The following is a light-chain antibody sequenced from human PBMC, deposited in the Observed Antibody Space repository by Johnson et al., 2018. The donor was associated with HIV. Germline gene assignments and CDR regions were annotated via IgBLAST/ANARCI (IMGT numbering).Light chain of an antibody. Sequence: VLTQPPSVSVSLGQMARITCSGGAFPKKYAYWSQQKQGQVTVLELYKDGERPPALPDRFPVSSSESIVSFTISVIQTQDEADYYCGSWDASLSPPYVFGTGTKITVL. V-gene: IGLV3-16*01. J-gene: IGLJ1*01. CDR2: KDG. CDR3: GSWDASLSPPYV. CDR1: AFPKKY.